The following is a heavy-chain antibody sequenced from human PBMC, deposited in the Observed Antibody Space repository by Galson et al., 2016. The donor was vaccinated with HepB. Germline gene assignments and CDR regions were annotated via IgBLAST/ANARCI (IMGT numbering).Heavy chain of an antibody. CDR2: ISAYNGNT. V-gene: IGHV1-18*01. CDR1: GYTFRNYG. D-gene: IGHD5-12*01. Sequence: SVKVSCKASGYTFRNYGISWVRQAPGQGLEWMGWISAYNGNTNYAQKVQGRVTLTADTSTSTAYMDLRSLRYDDTAVYYCARVGSGYDYVSFKYYGMEVWGQGTTVIVSS. J-gene: IGHJ6*02. CDR3: ARVGSGYDYVSFKYYGMEV.